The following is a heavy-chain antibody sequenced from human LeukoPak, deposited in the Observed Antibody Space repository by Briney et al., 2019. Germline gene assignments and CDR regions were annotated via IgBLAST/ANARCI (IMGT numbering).Heavy chain of an antibody. V-gene: IGHV1-18*01. J-gene: IGHJ4*02. Sequence: ASVKVSCKTSGYTFTSHGISWVRQAPGQGLEWMGWISANNGDTKYAQRMQDRLTMTTDTSTSTAYMDLRSLSSDDTAIYYCARDWPTVIADYWGQGTLVTVSS. CDR1: GYTFTSHG. D-gene: IGHD4-11*01. CDR3: ARDWPTVIADY. CDR2: ISANNGDT.